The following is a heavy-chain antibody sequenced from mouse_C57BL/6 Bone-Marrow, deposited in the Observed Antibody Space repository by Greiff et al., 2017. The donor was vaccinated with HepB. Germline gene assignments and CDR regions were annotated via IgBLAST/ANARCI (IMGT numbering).Heavy chain of an antibody. V-gene: IGHV1-82*01. J-gene: IGHJ1*03. CDR1: GYAFSSSW. D-gene: IGHD4-1*01. Sequence: VQLQESGPELVKPGASVKISCKASGYAFSSSWMNWVKQRPGKGLEWIGRIYPGDGDTNYNGKFKGKATLTADKSSSTAYMQLSSLTSEDSAVYFCARQNWDFWYFDVWGTGTTVTVSS. CDR2: IYPGDGDT. CDR3: ARQNWDFWYFDV.